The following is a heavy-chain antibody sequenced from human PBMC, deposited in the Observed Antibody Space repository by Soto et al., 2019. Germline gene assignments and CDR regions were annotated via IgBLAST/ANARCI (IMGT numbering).Heavy chain of an antibody. J-gene: IGHJ4*02. CDR3: AKDRRGSCGYDSRRGSGWYGSFEY. CDR1: GFPFNRYG. D-gene: IGHD5-12*01. CDR2: ISYDGTHK. V-gene: IGHV3-30*18. Sequence: QGLLVESGGGVVQPGRSLRLYCAASGFPFNRYGMHWLRQAPGKGLEWVAIISYDGTHKDYTDSVKGRFTISRDNSKNTAYLQMDSLRAEDTAVYYCAKDRRGSCGYDSRRGSGWYGSFEYWGQGTLVTVSS.